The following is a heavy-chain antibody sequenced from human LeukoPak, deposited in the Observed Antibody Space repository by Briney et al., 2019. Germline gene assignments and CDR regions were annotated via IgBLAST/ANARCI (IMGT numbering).Heavy chain of an antibody. D-gene: IGHD4-17*01. CDR2: IKQDGSEK. CDR3: ARRDHGDYGEEY. CDR1: GFTFSSYW. V-gene: IGHV3-7*01. J-gene: IGHJ4*02. Sequence: GGSLRLSCAACGFTFSSYWMTWVRQAPGKGLEWVANIKQDGSEKYYVDSVKGRFTISRDNAKNSLSLQMNSLRAEDTAVYYCARRDHGDYGEEYWGQGTLVTVSS.